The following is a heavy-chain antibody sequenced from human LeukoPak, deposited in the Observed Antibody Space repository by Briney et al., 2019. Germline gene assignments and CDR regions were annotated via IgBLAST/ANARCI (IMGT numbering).Heavy chain of an antibody. V-gene: IGHV4-38-2*02. J-gene: IGHJ4*02. CDR2: IYHGGST. CDR3: ARDVMYYYDSSGYSSGY. Sequence: KPSETLSLTCTVSGYSISSGYYWGWIRQPPGKGLEWIGSIYHGGSTYYNPSLKSRVTISVDTSKYQFSLKLSSVTAADTAVYYCARDVMYYYDSSGYSSGYWGQGTLVTVSS. D-gene: IGHD3-22*01. CDR1: GYSISSGYY.